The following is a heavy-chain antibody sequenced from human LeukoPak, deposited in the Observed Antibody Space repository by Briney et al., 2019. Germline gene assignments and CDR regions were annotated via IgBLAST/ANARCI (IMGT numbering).Heavy chain of an antibody. D-gene: IGHD1-26*01. V-gene: IGHV1-69*05. CDR1: GVTFSSYA. CDR2: ISPIFGAA. Sequence: SVKVSCKASGVTFSSYAISWVRQAPGQGLEWMGRISPIFGAANYAQKFQGRVTITTDEPTSPDYMELSSLRSEDTAVYYCARDSGTWDWYFDLWGRGTLVTVSS. J-gene: IGHJ2*01. CDR3: ARDSGTWDWYFDL.